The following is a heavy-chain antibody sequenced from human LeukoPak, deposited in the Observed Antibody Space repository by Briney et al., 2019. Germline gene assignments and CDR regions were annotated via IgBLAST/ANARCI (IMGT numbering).Heavy chain of an antibody. CDR3: ARRSSSLTFQH. D-gene: IGHD6-13*01. CDR2: IIPIFGTA. V-gene: IGHV1-69*13. Sequence: ASVTVSCTASGGTFSSYAISWVRQAPGQGLEWMGGIIPIFGTANYAQKLQGRVTITADESTSTAYMELSSLRSEDTAVYYCARRSSSLTFQHWGQGTLVTVSS. J-gene: IGHJ1*01. CDR1: GGTFSSYA.